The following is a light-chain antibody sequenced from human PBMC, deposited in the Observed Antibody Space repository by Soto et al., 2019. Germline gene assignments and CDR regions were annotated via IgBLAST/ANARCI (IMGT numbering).Light chain of an antibody. V-gene: IGKV3-11*01. CDR1: QSVGGH. CDR3: QQSSNSIT. CDR2: DAS. Sequence: EIVLTQSPATRSLSPLEIATLSGRASQSVGGHLAWFQQRPGQAPRLLIHDASNRATGIPARFSGSGSGADFTLTISSLETEDFAVYYCQQSSNSITFGQGTRLEIK. J-gene: IGKJ5*01.